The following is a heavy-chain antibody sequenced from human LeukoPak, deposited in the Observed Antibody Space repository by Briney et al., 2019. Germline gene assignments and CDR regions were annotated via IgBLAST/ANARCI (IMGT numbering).Heavy chain of an antibody. V-gene: IGHV4-39*07. D-gene: IGHD5-24*01. CDR2: IYYSGST. Sequence: SETLSLTCTVSGGSISSSSYYWGWIRQPPGKGLEWIGSIYYSGSTYYNPSLKSRVTISVDTSKNQFSLKLSSVTAADTAVYYCAREEVSQRYNWFDPWGQGTLVTVSS. J-gene: IGHJ5*02. CDR3: AREEVSQRYNWFDP. CDR1: GGSISSSSYY.